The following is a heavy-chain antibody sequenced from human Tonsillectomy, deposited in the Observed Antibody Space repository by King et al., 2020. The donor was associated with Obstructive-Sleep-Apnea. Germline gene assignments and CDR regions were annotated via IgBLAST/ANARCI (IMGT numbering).Heavy chain of an antibody. D-gene: IGHD3-16*02. CDR2: SNPSGGST. V-gene: IGHV1-46*03. J-gene: IGHJ4*02. CDR1: GYTFISYY. CDR3: ARLPHYDYVWGSSRYVGG. Sequence: QLVQSGAEVKKPGASVKGSCKAYGYTFISYYMHWVIQAPGQGLEWMGISNPSGGSTSYAQKFQGRVTMTRDTSTSTVYMELSSLRSEDTAVYYCARLPHYDYVWGSSRYVGGWGQGTLVTVFS.